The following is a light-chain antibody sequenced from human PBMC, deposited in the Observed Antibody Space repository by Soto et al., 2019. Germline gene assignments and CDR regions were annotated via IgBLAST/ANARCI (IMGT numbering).Light chain of an antibody. Sequence: EMVLTQSPGTLSLSPGERATLSCRTSQSVRNDYLAWYRQNPGQAPRLLIYGAFNRAGGIPDRFSGSGSGTDFTLTISRLEPEDFAVYYCQQYSSSPRTFGQGTKLAIK. J-gene: IGKJ2*01. CDR2: GAF. CDR1: QSVRNDY. CDR3: QQYSSSPRT. V-gene: IGKV3-20*01.